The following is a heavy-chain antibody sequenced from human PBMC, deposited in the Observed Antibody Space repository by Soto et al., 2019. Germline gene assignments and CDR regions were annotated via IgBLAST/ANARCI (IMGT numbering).Heavy chain of an antibody. Sequence: PSFQGHVTISADKSISTAYLQWSSLKASDTAMYYCARRDSSGKDYWGQGTLVTVSS. J-gene: IGHJ4*02. CDR3: ARRDSSGKDY. V-gene: IGHV5-10-1*01. D-gene: IGHD3-22*01.